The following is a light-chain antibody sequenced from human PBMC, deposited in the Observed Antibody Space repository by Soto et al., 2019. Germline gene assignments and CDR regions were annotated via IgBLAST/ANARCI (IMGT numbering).Light chain of an antibody. CDR2: KAS. CDR1: QSISSW. J-gene: IGKJ3*01. CDR3: QQYSTYPFT. V-gene: IGKV1-5*03. Sequence: DIQMTQSPSTQSASVGDRVTIACRASQSISSWLAWYQQKPGKVPKLLIYKASSLESGAPSRFSDSGSGREFTLAISGLEPDDLATDYCQQYSTYPFTFGPGTKVEIK.